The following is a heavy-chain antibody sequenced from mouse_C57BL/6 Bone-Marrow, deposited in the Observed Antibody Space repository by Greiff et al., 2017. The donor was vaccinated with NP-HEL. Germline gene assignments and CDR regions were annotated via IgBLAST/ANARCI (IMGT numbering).Heavy chain of an antibody. CDR2: IHPNSGST. CDR3: ARRGYGSSFHFDY. V-gene: IGHV1-64*01. J-gene: IGHJ2*01. CDR1: GYTFTSYW. Sequence: QVQLQQPGAELVKPGASVKLSCKASGYTFTSYWMHWVKQRPGQGLEWIGMIHPNSGSTNYNEKFKSKATLTVEKSSSTAYMQLSSLTSEDSAVYYCARRGYGSSFHFDYWGQGTTLTVSS. D-gene: IGHD1-1*01.